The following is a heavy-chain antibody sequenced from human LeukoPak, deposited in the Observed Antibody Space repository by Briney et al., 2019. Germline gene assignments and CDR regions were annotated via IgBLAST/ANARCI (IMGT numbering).Heavy chain of an antibody. D-gene: IGHD5-18*01. CDR2: IYYSKNT. V-gene: IGHV4-39*01. J-gene: IGHJ4*02. Sequence: PSETLSLTCTVSGGSISSSSAYWGWIRQPPGKGLEWIGSIYYSKNTYYNPSLKSRVTISADTSKNQFSLALGSVSATDTAVYYCVSPRGFSFGYFDYWGQGTLVSVSS. CDR3: VSPRGFSFGYFDY. CDR1: GGSISSSSAY.